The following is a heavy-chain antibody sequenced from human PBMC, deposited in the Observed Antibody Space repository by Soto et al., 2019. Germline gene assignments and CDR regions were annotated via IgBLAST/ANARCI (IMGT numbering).Heavy chain of an antibody. CDR1: GGSISSGGYY. D-gene: IGHD2-15*01. Sequence: ASETLSLTCTVSGGSISSGGYYWSWIRQHPGKGLEWIGYIYYSGSTYYNPSLKSRVTISVDTSKNQFSLKLSSVTAADTAVYYCAGGNCSGGSCYSRENWFDPWGQGTLVTVSS. CDR2: IYYSGST. CDR3: AGGNCSGGSCYSRENWFDP. V-gene: IGHV4-31*03. J-gene: IGHJ5*02.